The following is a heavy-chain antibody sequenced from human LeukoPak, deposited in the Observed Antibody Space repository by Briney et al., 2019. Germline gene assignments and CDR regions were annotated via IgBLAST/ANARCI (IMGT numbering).Heavy chain of an antibody. CDR2: INSDGSST. D-gene: IGHD6-19*01. J-gene: IGHJ3*02. CDR1: GFTFSNAW. Sequence: GGSLRLSCAASGFTFSNAWMSWVRQAPGKGLVWVSRINSDGSSTSYADSVKGRFTISRDNAKNTLYLQMNSLRAEDTAVYYCARDLNQQWLSLDAFDIWGQGTMVTVSS. CDR3: ARDLNQQWLSLDAFDI. V-gene: IGHV3-74*01.